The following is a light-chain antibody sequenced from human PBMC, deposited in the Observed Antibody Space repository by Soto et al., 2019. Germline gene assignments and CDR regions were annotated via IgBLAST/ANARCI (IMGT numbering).Light chain of an antibody. CDR3: QQSST. CDR1: QSISSY. V-gene: IGKV1-39*01. CDR2: AAS. Sequence: DIQMTQSPSSLSASVGDRVTITCRASQSISSYLNWYQQKPGKAPKLLIYAASRLQSGVPSRFSGSGSGTDFTLTISSLQPEDFATYYCQQSSTFGQGTKVEIK. J-gene: IGKJ1*01.